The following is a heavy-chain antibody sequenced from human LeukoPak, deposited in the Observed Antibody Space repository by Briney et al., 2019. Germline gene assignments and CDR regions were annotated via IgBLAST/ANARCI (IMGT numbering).Heavy chain of an antibody. CDR2: IYYSGNT. D-gene: IGHD1-7*01. CDR3: ARANWNYVPKRFLYIDY. CDR1: GVSTSSSNSY. J-gene: IGHJ4*02. Sequence: TSETLSLTCTVSGVSTSSSNSYWGWIRQPPGKGLEWIGSIYYSGNTYYNASLKSRVTISVDTSKNQFSLKLSSVTAADTAVYYCARANWNYVPKRFLYIDYWGQGTLVTVSS. V-gene: IGHV4-39*07.